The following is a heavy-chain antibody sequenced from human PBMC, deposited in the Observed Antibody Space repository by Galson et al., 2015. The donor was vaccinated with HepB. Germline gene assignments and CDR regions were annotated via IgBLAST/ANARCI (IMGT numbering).Heavy chain of an antibody. Sequence: SVKVSCKASGYTFNSYAISWVRQAPGQGLEWMGWISSYNGKTHYAQKLQGRVTMTTDTSTSTAYMELRSLRSDDTAVYYCARAITFGGVIVSPFDYWGQGTLVTVSS. CDR1: GYTFNSYA. D-gene: IGHD3-16*02. J-gene: IGHJ4*02. CDR3: ARAITFGGVIVSPFDY. V-gene: IGHV1-18*01. CDR2: ISSYNGKT.